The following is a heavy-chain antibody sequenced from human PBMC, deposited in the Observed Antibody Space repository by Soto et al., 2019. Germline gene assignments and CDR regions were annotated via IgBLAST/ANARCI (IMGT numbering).Heavy chain of an antibody. CDR3: SRDVGCLLYGPYH. J-gene: IGHJ5*02. D-gene: IGHD3-10*01. Sequence: QVQLVQSGAEVKKPGSSVKVSCKATGGTFSSYSINWLRQAPGQGPEWMGRIIPILGIVSYAQKFQGRVTSTADKSTNTGDMELSSMRSEDTAVYYCSRDVGCLLYGPYHWGQGNLVTVSS. V-gene: IGHV1-69*08. CDR2: IIPILGIV. CDR1: GGTFSSYS.